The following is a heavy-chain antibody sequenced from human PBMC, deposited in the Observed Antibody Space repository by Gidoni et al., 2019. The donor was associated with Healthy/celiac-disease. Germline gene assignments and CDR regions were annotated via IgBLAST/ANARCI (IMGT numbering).Heavy chain of an antibody. CDR1: GGSISSSSSY. V-gene: IGHV4-39*07. CDR3: ARVRGEFIGTYYYYGMDV. CDR2: IYYSGST. D-gene: IGHD3-10*01. J-gene: IGHJ6*02. Sequence: QLQLQESGPGLVKPSETLSLTCTVSGGSISSSSSYWGWIRQPPGKGLEWIGSIYYSGSTYYNPSLKSRVTISVDTSKNQFSLKLSSVTAAETAVYYCARVRGEFIGTYYYYGMDVWGQGTTVTVSS.